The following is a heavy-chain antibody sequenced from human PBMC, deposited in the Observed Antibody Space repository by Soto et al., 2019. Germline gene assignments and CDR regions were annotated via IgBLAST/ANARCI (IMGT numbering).Heavy chain of an antibody. CDR1: GGSFSGYY. V-gene: IGHV4-34*01. Sequence: SETLSLTCAVYGGSFSGYYWSWIRQPPGKGLEWIGEINHSGSTNYNPSLKSRVTISADTSKNQFSLKLSSVTAADTAVYYCARRSYSSSWYRVAYFQHWGQGTLVTVSS. D-gene: IGHD6-13*01. CDR2: INHSGST. J-gene: IGHJ1*01. CDR3: ARRSYSSSWYRVAYFQH.